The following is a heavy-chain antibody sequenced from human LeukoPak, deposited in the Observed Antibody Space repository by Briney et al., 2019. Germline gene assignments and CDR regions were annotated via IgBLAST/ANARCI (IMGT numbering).Heavy chain of an antibody. J-gene: IGHJ3*02. D-gene: IGHD1-1*01. CDR2: IYYSGST. V-gene: IGHV4-30-4*01. CDR1: GGSISSGDYY. Sequence: SETLSLTCTVSGGSISSGDYYWSWIRQPPGKGLEWIGYIYYSGSTYYNPSLKSRVTISVDTSKNQFSPKLSSVTAADTAVYYCARVGTALEAFDIWGQGTMVTVSS. CDR3: ARVGTALEAFDI.